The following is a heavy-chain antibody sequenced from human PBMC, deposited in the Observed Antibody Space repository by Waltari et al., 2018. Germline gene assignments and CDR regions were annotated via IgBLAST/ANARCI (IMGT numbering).Heavy chain of an antibody. CDR1: GFTFRSYA. J-gene: IGHJ4*02. CDR3: AKEMTEWLGIDY. Sequence: ELQLLESGGGLVQPGGSLRLSCAASGFTFRSYAMSWVRQAPGKGLEWVSAISGSGGSTYYEDSVKGRFTISRDNSKNTLYLQMNSLRAEDTAVYYCAKEMTEWLGIDYWGQGTLVTVSS. V-gene: IGHV3-23*01. CDR2: ISGSGGST. D-gene: IGHD6-19*01.